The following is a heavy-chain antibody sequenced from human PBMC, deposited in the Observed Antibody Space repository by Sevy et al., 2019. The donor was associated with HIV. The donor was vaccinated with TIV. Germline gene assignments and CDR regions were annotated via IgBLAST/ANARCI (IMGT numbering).Heavy chain of an antibody. CDR2: ISFDGSKK. J-gene: IGHJ3*02. V-gene: IGHV3-30-3*01. D-gene: IGHD2-2*01. Sequence: GGSLRLSCAASGFTFSGYTLHWVRQAPGKGLEWVAVISFDGSKKYYVDSVKGRFTISRDNSKNTLYLQMNSLRPEDTAVYYCARGGWDIVVVPAAFDIWGQGTMVTVSS. CDR3: ARGGWDIVVVPAAFDI. CDR1: GFTFSGYT.